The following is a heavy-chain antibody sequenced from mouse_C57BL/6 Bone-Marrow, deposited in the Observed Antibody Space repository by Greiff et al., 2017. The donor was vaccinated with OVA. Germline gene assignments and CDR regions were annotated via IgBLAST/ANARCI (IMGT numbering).Heavy chain of an antibody. CDR2: IYPGSGSP. CDR1: GYTFTSYW. CDR3: AIKGVDHAMDY. Sequence: QVQLQQPGAELVKPGASVKMSCKASGYTFTSYWITWVKQRPGQGLEWIGDIYPGSGSPNYNEKFKSKATLTVDTSSNTAYMQLSSLTSEDSAVYYYAIKGVDHAMDYWGQGTSVTVSS. D-gene: IGHD1-1*01. V-gene: IGHV1-55*01. J-gene: IGHJ4*01.